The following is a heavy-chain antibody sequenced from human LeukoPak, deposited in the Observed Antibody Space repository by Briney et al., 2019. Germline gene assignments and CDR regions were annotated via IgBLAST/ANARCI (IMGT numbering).Heavy chain of an antibody. D-gene: IGHD3-3*01. CDR3: ATPGSDFWSGFDY. CDR1: GNTLRELP. Sequence: ASVKVSCKLSGNTLRELPIQWVRQAGGKGLEWMAGFDPENAEIVYAQKFQGRVTMTEDTSTNTAYMELTSLTSDDTALYYCATPGSDFWSGFDYWGQGTQVTVSS. J-gene: IGHJ4*02. CDR2: FDPENAEI. V-gene: IGHV1-24*01.